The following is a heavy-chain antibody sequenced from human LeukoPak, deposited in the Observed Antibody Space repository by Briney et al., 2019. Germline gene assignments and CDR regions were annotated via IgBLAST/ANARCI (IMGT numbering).Heavy chain of an antibody. J-gene: IGHJ5*02. Sequence: SQTLSLTCTVSGASVSSGDYHWSWIRQHPGKGLEWMGFIYHSGSTYYNPSLKSRLMISVDTSKNQFSLTLRSVTAADSAVYYCARETIPPVGFGRKVDPWGQGTLVTVSS. CDR3: ARETIPPVGFGRKVDP. V-gene: IGHV4-31*03. CDR1: GASVSSGDYH. D-gene: IGHD3-10*01. CDR2: IYHSGST.